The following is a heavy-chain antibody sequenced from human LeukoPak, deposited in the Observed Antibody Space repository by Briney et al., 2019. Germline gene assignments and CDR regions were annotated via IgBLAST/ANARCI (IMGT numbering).Heavy chain of an antibody. CDR2: ISYDGSNK. CDR1: GFTFSSYA. CDR3: ARDCGAAGCY. J-gene: IGHJ4*02. V-gene: IGHV3-30-3*01. Sequence: GGSLRLSCAASGFTFSSYAMHWVRQAPGKGLEWVAVISYDGSNKYYADSVKGRFTISRDNSKNTLYLQMNSLRAEDTAVYYCARDCGAAGCYWGQGTLVTVSS. D-gene: IGHD6-13*01.